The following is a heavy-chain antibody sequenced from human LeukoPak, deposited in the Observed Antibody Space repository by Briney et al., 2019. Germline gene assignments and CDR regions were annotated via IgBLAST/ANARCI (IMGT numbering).Heavy chain of an antibody. CDR2: ISGSGGST. D-gene: IGHD1-26*01. Sequence: GGSLRLSCAASGFTFSSYAMSWVRQPPGKGLEWVSAISGSGGSTYYADSVKGRFTISRDNSKNTLYLQMNSLIAEDTGVYYCGRVGGQWGYWGQGTLVTVAS. CDR1: GFTFSSYA. J-gene: IGHJ4*02. CDR3: GRVGGQWGY. V-gene: IGHV3-23*01.